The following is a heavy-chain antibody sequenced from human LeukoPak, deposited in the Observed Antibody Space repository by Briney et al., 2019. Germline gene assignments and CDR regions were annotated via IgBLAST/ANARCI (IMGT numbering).Heavy chain of an antibody. J-gene: IGHJ4*02. D-gene: IGHD6-19*01. CDR2: IYYSGST. Sequence: SETLSLTCTVSGGSISSYYWSWIRQPPGKGLEWIGYIYYSGSTNYNPSLKSRVTISVDTSKNQFSLKLSSVTAADTAVYYCARVAVAGSGHFDYWGQGTLVTVSS. CDR1: GGSISSYY. V-gene: IGHV4-59*12. CDR3: ARVAVAGSGHFDY.